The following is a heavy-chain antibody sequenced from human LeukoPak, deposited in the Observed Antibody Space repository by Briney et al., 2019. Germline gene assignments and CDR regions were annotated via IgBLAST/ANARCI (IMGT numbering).Heavy chain of an antibody. D-gene: IGHD4-23*01. J-gene: IGHJ4*02. CDR2: IYPGDSDT. CDR1: GNSFTTYY. Sequence: GESLKISCKGSGNSFTTYYIAWVRQMPGKGLEWMGIIYPGDSDTRYSPSFQGQVTISADKSISTAYLQWSSLKASDTAMYYCARQSTVVTPLDYWGQGTLVTVSS. V-gene: IGHV5-51*01. CDR3: ARQSTVVTPLDY.